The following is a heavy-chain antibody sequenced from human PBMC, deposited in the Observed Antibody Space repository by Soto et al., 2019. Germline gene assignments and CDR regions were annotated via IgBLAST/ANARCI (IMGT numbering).Heavy chain of an antibody. CDR1: GGSFSGYY. CDR2: INHSGST. Sequence: SETLSLTCAVYGGSFSGYYWSWIRQPPGKGLEWIGEINHSGSTNYNPSPKSRVTISVDTSKNQFSLRLSSVTAADTAVYYCARGRSYDFWSGYKTMSGFDPWGQGTLVTVSS. D-gene: IGHD3-3*01. V-gene: IGHV4-34*01. CDR3: ARGRSYDFWSGYKTMSGFDP. J-gene: IGHJ5*02.